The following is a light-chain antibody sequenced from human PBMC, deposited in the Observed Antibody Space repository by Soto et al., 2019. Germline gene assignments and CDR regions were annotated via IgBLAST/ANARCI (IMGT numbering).Light chain of an antibody. J-gene: IGKJ4*01. CDR3: QPYNNWPLN. V-gene: IGKV3-15*01. CDR2: DAS. CDR1: QSLRSS. Sequence: ETMMTHSPDTLSVSLGERATLSCRASQSLRSSLAWYQQKPGQAPRLLIYDASTRATGIPARFSGSGSGTDFTLTISGLQSEDFAVYYCQPYNNWPLNCGGGTKGDIK.